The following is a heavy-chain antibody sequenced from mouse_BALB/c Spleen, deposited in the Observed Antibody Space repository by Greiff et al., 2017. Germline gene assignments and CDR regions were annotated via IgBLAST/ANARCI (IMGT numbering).Heavy chain of an antibody. CDR3: ARRPPYYAMDY. V-gene: IGHV14-3*02. J-gene: IGHJ4*01. CDR2: IDPANGNT. Sequence: VQLQQSGAELVKPGASVKLSCTASGFNIKDTYMHWVKQRPEQGLEWIGRIDPANGNTKYDPKFQGKATITADTSSNTAYLQLSSLTSEDTAVYYCARRPPYYAMDYWGQGTSVTVSS. CDR1: GFNIKDTY.